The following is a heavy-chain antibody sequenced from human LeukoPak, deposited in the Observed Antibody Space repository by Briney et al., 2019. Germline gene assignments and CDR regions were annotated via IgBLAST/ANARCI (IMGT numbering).Heavy chain of an antibody. V-gene: IGHV3-30*18. CDR2: ISYDGTNK. CDR1: GFTFTTYG. CDR3: AKGGRDYSNYFDS. Sequence: GGSLRLSCAPSGFTFTTYGVHWVRQAPGQGLEWMALISYDGTNKYYADSVKGRFTISRDNSKNTLYLQMNSLRPDDTAIYYCAKGGRDYSNYFDSWGQGTLVTVSS. J-gene: IGHJ4*02. D-gene: IGHD4-11*01.